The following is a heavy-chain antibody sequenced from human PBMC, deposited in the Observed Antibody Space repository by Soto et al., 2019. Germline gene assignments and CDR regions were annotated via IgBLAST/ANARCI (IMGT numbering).Heavy chain of an antibody. D-gene: IGHD1-26*01. CDR3: ARGWETVGTTTPFAY. V-gene: IGHV1-69*01. J-gene: IGHJ4*02. CDR2: LIPMFGTA. Sequence: QVQLVQSGAEVKKPGSSVKVSCKASGGTFSTYAITWVRQAPGQGLEWMGGLIPMFGTANYAQKFRGRVTVTADESTSTAHMELSSLRSEDTAVYYCARGWETVGTTTPFAYWGQGTLVTVSS. CDR1: GGTFSTYA.